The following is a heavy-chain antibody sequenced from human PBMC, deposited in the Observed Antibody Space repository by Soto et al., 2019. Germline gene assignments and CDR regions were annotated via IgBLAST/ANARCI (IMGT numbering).Heavy chain of an antibody. CDR1: GGSISSSNW. CDR3: ARVRQYCSGTSCYLDP. V-gene: IGHV4-4*02. CDR2: ILHSGTT. J-gene: IGHJ5*02. Sequence: QVQLQESGPGLVKPSETLSLTCAVSGGSISSSNWWHWVRQPPGKGLEWIGEILHSGTTNYNPSLKSRVAISVDKSKNKCSLKLNSVTAADTAVYYCARVRQYCSGTSCYLDPWGQGTLVTVSS. D-gene: IGHD2-2*01.